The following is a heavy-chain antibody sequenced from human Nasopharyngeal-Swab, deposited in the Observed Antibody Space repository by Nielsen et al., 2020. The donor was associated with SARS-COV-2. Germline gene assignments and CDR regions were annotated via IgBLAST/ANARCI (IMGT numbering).Heavy chain of an antibody. CDR3: ARIRAARPYYFDY. D-gene: IGHD6-6*01. CDR2: IFSNDEK. J-gene: IGHJ4*02. V-gene: IGHV2-26*01. Sequence: SGPTLVKPTATLTLTCTVSGFSLSNARMGVSWIRQPPGKALEWLAHIFSNDEKSYSTSLKSRLTISKDTSKSQVVLTMTNMDPVDTATYYCARIRAARPYYFDYWGQGTLVTVSS. CDR1: GFSLSNARMG.